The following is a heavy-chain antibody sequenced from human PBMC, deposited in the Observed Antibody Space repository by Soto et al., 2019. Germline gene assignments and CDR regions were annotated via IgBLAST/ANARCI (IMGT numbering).Heavy chain of an antibody. CDR2: INAGNGNT. CDR1: GYTFTSYA. J-gene: IGHJ4*02. CDR3: ARGITLPTPLDY. D-gene: IGHD1-20*01. V-gene: IGHV1-3*05. Sequence: QVQVVQSGAEEKKPGASVKVSCKASGYTFTSYAIHWVRQAPGQRLEWMGWINAGNGNTTYSQKFQGRVTITRDTSASTAYMELSSLRSEDTAVYYCARGITLPTPLDYWGQGTLVTVSS.